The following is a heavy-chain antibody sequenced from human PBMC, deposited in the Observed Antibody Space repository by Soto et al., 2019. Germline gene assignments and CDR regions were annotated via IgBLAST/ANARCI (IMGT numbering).Heavy chain of an antibody. CDR3: AKARGRGSSSRNYYYGMDV. CDR2: ISYDGSNK. Sequence: GSLRLSCAASGFTFSSYGMHWVRQAPGKGLEWVAVISYDGSNKYYADSVKGRFTISRDNSKNTLYLQMNSLRAEDTAVYYCAKARGRGSSSRNYYYGMDVWGQGTTVTVSS. D-gene: IGHD6-6*01. J-gene: IGHJ6*02. V-gene: IGHV3-30*18. CDR1: GFTFSSYG.